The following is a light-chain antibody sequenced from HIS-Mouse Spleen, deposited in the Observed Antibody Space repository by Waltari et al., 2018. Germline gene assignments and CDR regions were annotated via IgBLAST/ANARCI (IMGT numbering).Light chain of an antibody. CDR3: QAWDSSTVV. Sequence: SYELTQPPSVSVSPGQTASITCSGDNLGDHYACWYQQKPGQSPVLVIYQDSKRPSGIPERFSGSNSGNTATLTISGTQAMDEADYYCQAWDSSTVVFGGGTKLTVL. J-gene: IGLJ2*01. V-gene: IGLV3-1*01. CDR2: QDS. CDR1: NLGDHY.